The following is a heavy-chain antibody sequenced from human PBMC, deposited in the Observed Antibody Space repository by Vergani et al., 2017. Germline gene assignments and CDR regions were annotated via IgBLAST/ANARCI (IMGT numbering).Heavy chain of an antibody. J-gene: IGHJ5*02. CDR1: GFTFSSYA. V-gene: IGHV3-30-3*01. Sequence: QVQLVESGGGVVQPGRSLRLSCAASGFTFSSYAMHWVRQAPGKGLEWVAVISYDGSNKYYADSVKGRFTISRDNSKNTLYLQMNSLRAEDTAVYYCARELLELPRAGWFDPGGQGTLVTVSS. D-gene: IGHD1-7*01. CDR2: ISYDGSNK. CDR3: ARELLELPRAGWFDP.